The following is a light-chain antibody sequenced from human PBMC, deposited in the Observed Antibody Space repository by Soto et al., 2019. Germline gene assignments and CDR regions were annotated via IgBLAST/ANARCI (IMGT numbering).Light chain of an antibody. V-gene: IGKV1-33*01. CDR1: QGISSW. Sequence: DIQMTQSPSSVSASVGDRVTITCRASQGISSWLAWYQQKPGKAPKLLIYAASNLETGVPSRFSGGGSGTHFTLTISTLQPEDFSTYSCQQYANLPLTFGGGTKV. J-gene: IGKJ4*01. CDR3: QQYANLPLT. CDR2: AAS.